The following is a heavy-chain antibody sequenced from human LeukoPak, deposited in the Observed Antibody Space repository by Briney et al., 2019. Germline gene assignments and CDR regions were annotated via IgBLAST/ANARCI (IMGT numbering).Heavy chain of an antibody. CDR3: ARGPHHCSSTSCYYYYYMDV. J-gene: IGHJ6*03. D-gene: IGHD2-2*01. CDR2: IIPIFGTA. V-gene: IGHV1-69*13. Sequence: SVKVSFKASGGTFSSYAISWVRQAPGQGLEWMGGIIPIFGTANYAQKFQGRVTITADESTSTAYMELSSLRSEDTAVYYCARGPHHCSSTSCYYYYYMDVWGKGTTVTVSS. CDR1: GGTFSSYA.